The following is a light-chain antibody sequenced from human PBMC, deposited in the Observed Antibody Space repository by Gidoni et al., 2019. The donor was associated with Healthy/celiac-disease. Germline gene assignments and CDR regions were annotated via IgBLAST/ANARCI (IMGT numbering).Light chain of an antibody. V-gene: IGKV2-28*01. CDR1: QSLLHGNGHNY. J-gene: IGKJ1*01. CDR2: LGS. Sequence: EIAMTQSPLSLPVTPGEPASISCRSSQSLLHGNGHNYLDWYLQKPGQSPQLLIYLGSTRASGVPDRFSGSGSGTDFTLKISRVEAEDVGVYYCMQALQTPCAFGQGTKVEIK. CDR3: MQALQTPCA.